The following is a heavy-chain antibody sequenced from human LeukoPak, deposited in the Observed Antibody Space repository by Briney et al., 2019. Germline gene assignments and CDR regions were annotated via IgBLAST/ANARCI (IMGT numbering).Heavy chain of an antibody. V-gene: IGHV4-34*01. CDR1: GGSFSGYY. CDR2: INHSGST. Sequence: SETLSLTCAVYGGSFSGYYWSWIRQPPGKGLEWIGEINHSGSTNYNPSLKSRVTISVDTSKNQFSLKLSSVTAADTAVYYCARRYYHIAAAAYDYWGQGTLVTVSS. CDR3: ARRYYHIAAAAYDY. D-gene: IGHD6-13*01. J-gene: IGHJ4*02.